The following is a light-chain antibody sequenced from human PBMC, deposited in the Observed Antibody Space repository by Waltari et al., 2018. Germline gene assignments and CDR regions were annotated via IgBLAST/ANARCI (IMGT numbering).Light chain of an antibody. CDR3: CSYAGDYTYV. V-gene: IGLV2-11*01. Sequence: QSALTQPRSVSGSPGQSFTNSCTGTSAAFGGYKFFPWYHHHPAHAPTFMIYFYHQHPGKAPKFMIYDVSKRPSGVPDRFSGSKSGNTASLTISGLQAEDEAEYYCCSYAGDYTYVFGTGTKVTVL. CDR2: DVS. J-gene: IGLJ1*01. CDR1: SAAFGGYKF.